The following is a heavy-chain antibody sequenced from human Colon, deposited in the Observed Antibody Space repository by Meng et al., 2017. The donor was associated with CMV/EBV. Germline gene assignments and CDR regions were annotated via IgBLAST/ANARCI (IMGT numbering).Heavy chain of an antibody. CDR2: IYAGAGST. V-gene: IGHV3-23*03. J-gene: IGHJ5*02. CDR1: GGSFSGYY. CDR3: ARGQNPPTFNYDSNWFDP. D-gene: IGHD5-12*01. Sequence: ETLSLTCAVYGGSFSGYYWSWIRQPPGKGLEWVSIIYAGAGSTFYADSVKGRFTISRDNSKNTLFLQMNSLRAEDTAIYYCARGQNPPTFNYDSNWFDPWGQGTLVTVSS.